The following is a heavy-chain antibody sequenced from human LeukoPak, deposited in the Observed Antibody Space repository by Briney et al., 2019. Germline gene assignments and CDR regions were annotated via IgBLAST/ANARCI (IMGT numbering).Heavy chain of an antibody. CDR1: GYTFTGYQ. D-gene: IGHD1-26*01. CDR3: VPSGSHYYFDY. J-gene: IGHJ4*02. V-gene: IGHV1-2*02. CDR2: INPNSGGT. Sequence: ASVKVSCKASGYTFTGYQMHWVRQAPRQGLEWMGWINPNSGGTNYAQKFQGRVTMTRDTSISTAYMELSRLRSDDTAVYYCVPSGSHYYFDYWGQGTPVTVSS.